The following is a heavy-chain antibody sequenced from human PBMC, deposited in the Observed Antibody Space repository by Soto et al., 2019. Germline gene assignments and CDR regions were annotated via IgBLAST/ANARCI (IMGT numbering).Heavy chain of an antibody. D-gene: IGHD1-26*01. V-gene: IGHV1-46*01. J-gene: IGHJ3*02. CDR1: GYTFTSYY. Sequence: ASVKVSCKASGYTFTSYYMHWVRQAPGQGLERMGIINPSGGSTSYAQKFQGRVTMTRDTSTSTVYMELSSLRSEDTAVYYCARDLGANDAFDIWGQGTMVTVSS. CDR3: ARDLGANDAFDI. CDR2: INPSGGST.